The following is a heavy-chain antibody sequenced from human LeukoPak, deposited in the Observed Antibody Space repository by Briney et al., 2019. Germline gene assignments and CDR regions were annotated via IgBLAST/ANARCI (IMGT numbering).Heavy chain of an antibody. D-gene: IGHD1-26*01. V-gene: IGHV3-23*01. CDR3: AKYSRDEAQASHYFYGMDP. CDR2: ISGSGGRT. J-gene: IGHJ6*02. Sequence: GGSLRLSCAASGITLSSYAMSWVRQAPGKGLEWVSDISGSGGRTYYADSVKGRFTLSRDNSKNTLYLQMNSLRAEDTAIYYCAKYSRDEAQASHYFYGMDPGGQGTTVTVSS. CDR1: GITLSSYA.